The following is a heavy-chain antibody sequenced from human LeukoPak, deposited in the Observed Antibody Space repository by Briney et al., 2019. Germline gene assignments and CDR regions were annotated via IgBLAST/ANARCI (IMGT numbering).Heavy chain of an antibody. CDR2: IYYSGST. V-gene: IGHV4-39*01. CDR3: ARATGRGFDY. Sequence: PSETLSLTCTVSGGSISSSSYYWGWIRQPPGKGLEWIGSIYYSGSTYYNPSPKSRVTISVDTSKNQFSLKLSSVTAADTAVYYCARATGRGFDYWGQGTLVTVSS. D-gene: IGHD4-17*01. J-gene: IGHJ4*02. CDR1: GGSISSSSYY.